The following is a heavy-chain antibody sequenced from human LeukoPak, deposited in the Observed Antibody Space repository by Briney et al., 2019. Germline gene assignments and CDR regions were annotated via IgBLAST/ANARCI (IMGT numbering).Heavy chain of an antibody. CDR2: IWYDGSNK. D-gene: IGHD5-18*01. V-gene: IGHV3-33*01. Sequence: GRSLRLSCAASGFTFSSYGMHWVRQAPGKGLEWVAVIWYDGSNKYYADSVKGRFTISRGNSKNTLYLQMNSLRAEDTAVYYCAREQGIQLWPDYWGQGTLVTVSS. CDR3: AREQGIQLWPDY. CDR1: GFTFSSYG. J-gene: IGHJ4*02.